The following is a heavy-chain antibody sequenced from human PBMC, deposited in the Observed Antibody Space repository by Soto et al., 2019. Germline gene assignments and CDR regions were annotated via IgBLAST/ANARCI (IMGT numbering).Heavy chain of an antibody. CDR2: TYYRSKWYI. CDR3: ARGSYTSTCD. J-gene: IGHJ4*02. D-gene: IGHD6-19*01. CDR1: GDSLSSNTAA. V-gene: IGHV6-1*01. Sequence: PSQTLSLTCAISGDSLSSNTAAWSWIRQSPSRGLEWLGRTYYRSKWYIDYATSLKSRMTINPDTSKNQFSLQLLSVTPEDTAVYYCARGSYTSTCDWGQGTLVTVSS.